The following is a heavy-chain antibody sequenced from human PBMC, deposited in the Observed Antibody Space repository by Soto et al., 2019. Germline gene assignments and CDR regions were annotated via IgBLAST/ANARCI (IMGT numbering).Heavy chain of an antibody. J-gene: IGHJ3*02. Sequence: GESLKISCKGSEYSFTSYWIGWVRQMPGKGLEWMGIIYPGDSDTRYSPSFQGQVTISADKSISTAYLRWSSLKASDTAMYYCARHRGKYYYDSSGYYYAFDIWGQGTMVTVSS. CDR3: ARHRGKYYYDSSGYYYAFDI. V-gene: IGHV5-51*01. CDR1: EYSFTSYW. D-gene: IGHD3-22*01. CDR2: IYPGDSDT.